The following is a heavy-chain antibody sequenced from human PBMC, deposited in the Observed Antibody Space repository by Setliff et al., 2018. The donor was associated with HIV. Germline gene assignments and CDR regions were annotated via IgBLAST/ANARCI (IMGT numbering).Heavy chain of an antibody. CDR2: ISSSTSTI. J-gene: IGHJ5*02. CDR3: ARDGYSSANWFDP. V-gene: IGHV3-48*04. D-gene: IGHD6-19*01. CDR1: GFTFSSFN. Sequence: QPGGSLRLSCAASGFTFSSFNMNWVRQAPGKGLEWVSYISSSTSTIYYADSVKGRFSISRDNAKNSLYLQMNSLRAEDTAVYYCARDGYSSANWFDPWGQGTLVTVSS.